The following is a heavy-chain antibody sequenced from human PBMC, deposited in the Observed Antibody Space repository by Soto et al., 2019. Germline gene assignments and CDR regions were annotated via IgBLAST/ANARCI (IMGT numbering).Heavy chain of an antibody. D-gene: IGHD2-15*01. CDR3: ARGEGGLVVVAATGSWFDP. CDR1: GGSFSGYY. V-gene: IGHV4-34*01. CDR2: INHSGST. Sequence: QVQLQQWGAGLLKPSETLSLTCAVYGGSFSGYYWRWIRQPPGKGLEWIGEINHSGSTNYNPSLKSRVTISVDTSKNQFSLKLSSVTAADTAVYYCARGEGGLVVVAATGSWFDPWGQGTLVTVSS. J-gene: IGHJ5*02.